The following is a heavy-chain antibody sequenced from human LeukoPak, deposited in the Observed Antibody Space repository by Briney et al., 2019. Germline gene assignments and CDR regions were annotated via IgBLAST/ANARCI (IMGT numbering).Heavy chain of an antibody. D-gene: IGHD7-27*01. CDR2: IIPIFGTA. CDR3: ARGVLGIQGYFDY. J-gene: IGHJ4*02. V-gene: IGHV1-69*05. Sequence: ASVKVSCKASGGTFSSYAISWVRQAPGQGLEWMGGIIPIFGTANYAQKFQGRVTITTDESTSTAYMELSSLRSEDTAVYYCARGVLGIQGYFDYWGQGTLVTVSS. CDR1: GGTFSSYA.